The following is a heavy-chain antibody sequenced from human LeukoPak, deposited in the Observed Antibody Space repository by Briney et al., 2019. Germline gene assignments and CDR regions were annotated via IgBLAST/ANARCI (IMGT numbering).Heavy chain of an antibody. V-gene: IGHV4-61*02. J-gene: IGHJ4*02. D-gene: IGHD2-2*01. CDR1: GGSISSGSYY. CDR2: IYTSGST. CDR3: ACGASCSSSICYVY. Sequence: PSETVSLTCTVSGGSISSGSYYWSWIRQPAGKGVEWFARIYTSGSTNYNPSLKSRVTISVDTSKNQFSLKLSTGTGADTELYYWACGASCSSSICYVYWGQGSLVTSSS.